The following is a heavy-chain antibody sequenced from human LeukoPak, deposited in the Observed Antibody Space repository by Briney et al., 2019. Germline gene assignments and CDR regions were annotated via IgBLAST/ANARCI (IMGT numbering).Heavy chain of an antibody. CDR3: ASNLPYYYDSSGPITNAFDI. CDR2: ISAYNGNT. V-gene: IGHV1-18*01. Sequence: ASVKVSCKASGYTFTSYGISWVRQAPGQGLEWMGWISAYNGNTNYEQKLQGRVTMTTDTSTSTAYMELRSLRSDDTAVYYCASNLPYYYDSSGPITNAFDIWGQGTMVTVSS. D-gene: IGHD3-22*01. J-gene: IGHJ3*02. CDR1: GYTFTSYG.